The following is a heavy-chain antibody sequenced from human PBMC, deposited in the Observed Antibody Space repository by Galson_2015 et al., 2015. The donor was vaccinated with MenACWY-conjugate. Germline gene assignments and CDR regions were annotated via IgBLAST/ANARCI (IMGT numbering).Heavy chain of an antibody. CDR1: GGTFSSYA. CDR3: ATNLENNYYYGMDV. J-gene: IGHJ6*02. CDR2: IIPILGIA. Sequence: SVKVSCKASGGTFSSYAISWVRQAPGQGLEWMGRIIPILGIANYAQKFQGRVTITADKSTSTAYMELSSLRSEDTAVYYCATNLENNYYYGMDVWGQGTTVAVSS. D-gene: IGHD1/OR15-1a*01. V-gene: IGHV1-69*04.